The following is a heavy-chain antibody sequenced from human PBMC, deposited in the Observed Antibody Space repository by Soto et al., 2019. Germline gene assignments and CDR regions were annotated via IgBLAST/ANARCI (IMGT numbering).Heavy chain of an antibody. V-gene: IGHV1-18*01. J-gene: IGHJ3*02. CDR1: GYTFTSYG. CDR3: ARSDYNNLSWAFDM. Sequence: ASVKVSCKASGYTFTSYGISWVRQAPGQGLEWMGWISAYNGNTNYAQKLQGRVTMTTDTSTSTAYMELRSLRSDDTAVYYCARSDYNNLSWAFDMWGQGTMVTVSS. D-gene: IGHD4-4*01. CDR2: ISAYNGNT.